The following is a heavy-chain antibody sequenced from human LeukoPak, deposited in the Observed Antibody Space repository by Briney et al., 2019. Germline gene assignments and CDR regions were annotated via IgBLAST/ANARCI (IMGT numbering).Heavy chain of an antibody. D-gene: IGHD3-10*01. V-gene: IGHV3-23*01. CDR1: GFTFSSYA. Sequence: GGPLRLSCAASGFTFSSYAMSWVRQAPGKGLEWVSAISGSGGSTYYADSVKGRFTISRDNSKNTLYLQMNSLRAEDTAVYYCAKDRKQWFRELVLFDYWGQGTLVTVSS. CDR2: ISGSGGST. J-gene: IGHJ4*02. CDR3: AKDRKQWFRELVLFDY.